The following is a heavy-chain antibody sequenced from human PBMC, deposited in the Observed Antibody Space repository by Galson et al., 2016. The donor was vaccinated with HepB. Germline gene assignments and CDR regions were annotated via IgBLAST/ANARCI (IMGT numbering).Heavy chain of an antibody. Sequence: SLRLSCAASAFSFSSHGMHWVRQAPGKGLEWVAVIWHDGSKKYYADSVKGRFTISRDDSKNTLYLQMNSLRAEDTAVYYCVGEGGFFGELLRYWGQGTLVTVSS. CDR2: IWHDGSKK. J-gene: IGHJ4*02. D-gene: IGHD3-10*01. CDR1: AFSFSSHG. V-gene: IGHV3-33*01. CDR3: VGEGGFFGELLRY.